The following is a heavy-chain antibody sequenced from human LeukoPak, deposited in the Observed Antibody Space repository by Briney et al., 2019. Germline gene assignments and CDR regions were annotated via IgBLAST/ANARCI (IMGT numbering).Heavy chain of an antibody. CDR3: ARGPYCSSTSCYSPYYSYYMDV. CDR1: GYSFTNYW. V-gene: IGHV5-51*01. Sequence: GESLKISCKGSGYSFTNYWIGWVRQLPGKGLDWMGVIYPGDANTRYSPSFQGQVTISADKAITTAYLQWSSLKASDTAMYYCARGPYCSSTSCYSPYYSYYMDVWGKGTTVTVS. D-gene: IGHD2-2*01. CDR2: IYPGDANT. J-gene: IGHJ6*03.